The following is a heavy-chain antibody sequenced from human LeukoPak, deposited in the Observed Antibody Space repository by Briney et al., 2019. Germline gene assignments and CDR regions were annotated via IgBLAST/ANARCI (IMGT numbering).Heavy chain of an antibody. J-gene: IGHJ4*02. CDR2: INQDGSKE. Sequence: TGGSLRLSCTASGFIFSNYWVTWVRQAPGKGLEWVAQINQDGSKEYYIDSVKARFSISRDNARNSLSLQMNSLRAEDTAVYYCVRDGGVSGYDLLDYWGQGTLVTVSS. D-gene: IGHD5-12*01. CDR1: GFIFSNYW. CDR3: VRDGGVSGYDLLDY. V-gene: IGHV3-7*01.